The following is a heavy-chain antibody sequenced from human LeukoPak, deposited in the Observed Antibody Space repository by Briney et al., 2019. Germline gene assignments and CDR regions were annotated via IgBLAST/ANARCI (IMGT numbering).Heavy chain of an antibody. V-gene: IGHV3-21*01. CDR2: LSSSTTYI. CDR3: ARLFGGGFGKYYFDY. CDR1: GFTFSSSN. J-gene: IGHJ4*02. Sequence: PGGSLRLSCAASGFTFSSSNMDWVRQAPGEGLEWVSSLSSSTTYIYYADSVKGRFTISRDNAKNSLYLQMNSLRVEDTAVYYCARLFGGGFGKYYFDYWGQGTLVTVSS. D-gene: IGHD3-10*01.